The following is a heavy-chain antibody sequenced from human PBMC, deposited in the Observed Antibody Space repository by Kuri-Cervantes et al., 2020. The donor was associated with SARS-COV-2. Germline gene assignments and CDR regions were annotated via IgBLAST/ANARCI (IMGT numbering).Heavy chain of an antibody. CDR3: ARDRVVPAALYYFDY. CDR2: ISAYNGNT. CDR1: GYTFTSYG. V-gene: IGHV1-18*01. J-gene: IGHJ4*02. Sequence: ASVKVSCKASGYTFTSYGISWVRQAPGQGLEWMGWISAYNGNTNYAQKLQGRVTMTTDTSTSTAYMELSSLRSEDTTVYYCARDRVVPAALYYFDYWGQGTLVTVSS. D-gene: IGHD2-2*01.